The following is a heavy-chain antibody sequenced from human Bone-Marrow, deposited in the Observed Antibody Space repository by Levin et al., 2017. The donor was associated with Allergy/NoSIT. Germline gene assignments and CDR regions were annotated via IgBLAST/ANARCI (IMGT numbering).Heavy chain of an antibody. CDR2: IKPDGSER. J-gene: IGHJ4*02. CDR1: GFTFNNFW. D-gene: IGHD6-19*01. V-gene: IGHV3-7*01. CDR3: VRETHSSGWDYFDY. Sequence: GESLKISCVASGFTFNNFWMNWVRQAPGKGLEWVANIKPDGSERYTMDSVKGRFTISRDDAKNSLFLQMSNLRAEDTAVYYCVRETHSSGWDYFDYWGQGTLVSVSS.